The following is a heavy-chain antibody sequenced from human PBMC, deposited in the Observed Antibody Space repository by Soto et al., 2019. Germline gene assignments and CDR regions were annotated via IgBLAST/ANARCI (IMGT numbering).Heavy chain of an antibody. V-gene: IGHV3-30*03. J-gene: IGHJ6*02. Sequence: GGSLRLSCAASGFTFTNYDMHWVRQAPGKGLEWMALILHDGSAEYYADSVKGRFTISRDNSKNTLYLQMNSLRAEDTAVYYCARSRDGYSFYFYYGMDGWGQGTTVTVSS. CDR3: ARSRDGYSFYFYYGMDG. D-gene: IGHD4-4*01. CDR1: GFTFTNYD. CDR2: ILHDGSAE.